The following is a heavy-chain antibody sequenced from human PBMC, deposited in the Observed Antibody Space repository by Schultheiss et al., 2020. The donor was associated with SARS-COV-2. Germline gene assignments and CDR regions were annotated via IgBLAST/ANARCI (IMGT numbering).Heavy chain of an antibody. Sequence: GGSLRLSCAASGFTFSDYYMSWIRQAPGKGLEWVSYISSSSSYTNYADSVKGRFTISRDNAKNSLYLQMNSLRAEDTAVYYCAKESENSGWLQPHFDYWGQGTLVTVSS. D-gene: IGHD5-24*01. J-gene: IGHJ4*02. CDR1: GFTFSDYY. V-gene: IGHV3-11*06. CDR3: AKESENSGWLQPHFDY. CDR2: ISSSSSYT.